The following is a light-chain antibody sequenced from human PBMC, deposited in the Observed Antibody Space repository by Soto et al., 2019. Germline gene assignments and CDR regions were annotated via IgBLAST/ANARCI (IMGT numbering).Light chain of an antibody. Sequence: QSVLTQPPSASGTPGQRVTISCSGSSSNIGSNTVNWYQQLPGTAPKLLIYSHNQRPSGVPDRFSGSKSGTSASLAISGLQSEAGADYYCAAWDDSLNGRVFGTGTKLTVL. CDR1: SSNIGSNT. CDR2: SHN. CDR3: AAWDDSLNGRV. V-gene: IGLV1-44*01. J-gene: IGLJ1*01.